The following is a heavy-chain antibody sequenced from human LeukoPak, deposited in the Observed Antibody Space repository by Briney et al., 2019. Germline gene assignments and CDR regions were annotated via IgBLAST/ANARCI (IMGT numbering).Heavy chain of an antibody. J-gene: IGHJ4*02. CDR2: IYYSGST. Sequence: SETLSLTCTVSGGSISSSSYYWGWIRQPPGKGLEWIGSIYYSGSTYYNPSLKSRVTISVDTSKNQFSLKLSSVTAADTAVYYCARIGTTVTATLLFDYWGQGTLVTVSS. CDR3: ARIGTTVTATLLFDY. CDR1: GGSISSSSYY. D-gene: IGHD2-21*02. V-gene: IGHV4-39*01.